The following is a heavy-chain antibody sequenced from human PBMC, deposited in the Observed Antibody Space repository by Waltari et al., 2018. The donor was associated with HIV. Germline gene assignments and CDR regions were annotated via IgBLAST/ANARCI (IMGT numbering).Heavy chain of an antibody. V-gene: IGHV4-59*08. CDR1: GGSISNFY. J-gene: IGHJ5*02. CDR2: IYFPGDT. CDR3: ARLRMYDSGLYEDL. Sequence: QVQLQESGPGLVKTSATLSLTCQISGGSISNFYWSWIRQFPGRELEWIGHIYFPGDTNYNPSLERRVSMSIDMSKHQFSLRLRSVTAADTAVYYWARLRMYDSGLYEDLWGRGTLVSASS. D-gene: IGHD6-19*01.